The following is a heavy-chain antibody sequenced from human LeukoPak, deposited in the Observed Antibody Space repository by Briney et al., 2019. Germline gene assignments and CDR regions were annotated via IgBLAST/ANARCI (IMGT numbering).Heavy chain of an antibody. CDR2: IKQDGTEK. D-gene: IGHD6-6*01. Sequence: GGSLRLSCAASGFNLKSYWMSWVRQAPGKGLEWVANIKQDGTEKNYVDSVKGRFIISRDNTKKSLYQQMNGLRAEDTAVYYCARDRQGDYMDVWGKGTTVAVSS. V-gene: IGHV3-7*01. CDR1: GFNLKSYW. J-gene: IGHJ6*03. CDR3: ARDRQGDYMDV.